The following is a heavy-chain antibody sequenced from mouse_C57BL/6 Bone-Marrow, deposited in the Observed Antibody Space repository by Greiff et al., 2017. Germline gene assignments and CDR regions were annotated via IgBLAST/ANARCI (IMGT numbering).Heavy chain of an antibody. D-gene: IGHD2-4*01. V-gene: IGHV1-61*01. CDR2: IYPSDSET. J-gene: IGHJ3*01. CDR3: AKGGYDYAWFAY. Sequence: VQLQQPGAELVRPGSSVKLSCKASGYTFTSYWMDWVKQRPGQGLEWIGNIYPSDSETHYNQKFKDKATLTVDKSSSTAYMQLSNLTSEDSAVYYCAKGGYDYAWFAYWGQGTLVTVSA. CDR1: GYTFTSYW.